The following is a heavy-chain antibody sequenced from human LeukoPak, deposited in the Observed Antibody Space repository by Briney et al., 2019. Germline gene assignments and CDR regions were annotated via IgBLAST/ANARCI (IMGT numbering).Heavy chain of an antibody. CDR2: IIPILGIA. V-gene: IGHV1-69*04. CDR1: GGTFSSYA. Sequence: GASVKVSCKASGGTFSSYAISWVRQAPGQGLEWMGRIIPILGIANYAQKFQGRVTITADKSTSTAYMELSSLRSEDTAVYYCARVPIYYYGMDVWGQGTTVTVSS. CDR3: ARVPIYYYGMDV. J-gene: IGHJ6*02.